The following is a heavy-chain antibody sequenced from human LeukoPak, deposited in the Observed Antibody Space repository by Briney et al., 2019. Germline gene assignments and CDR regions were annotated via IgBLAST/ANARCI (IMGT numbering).Heavy chain of an antibody. Sequence: SRTLSLTCAISGDRVSINSAAWNWIRQSPSRGLEWLGRTYYRSKWYNSYAISVKSRITINPDTSKNQFSLQLNSVTPEGTAVYYCARTESGYVDYWGQGSLVTVSS. CDR1: GDRVSINSAA. D-gene: IGHD3-3*01. CDR2: TYYRSKWYN. V-gene: IGHV6-1*01. J-gene: IGHJ4*02. CDR3: ARTESGYVDY.